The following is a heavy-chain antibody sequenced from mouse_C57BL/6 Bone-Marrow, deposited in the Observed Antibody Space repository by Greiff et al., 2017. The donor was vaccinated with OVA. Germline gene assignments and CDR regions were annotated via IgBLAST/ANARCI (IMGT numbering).Heavy chain of an antibody. V-gene: IGHV1-64*01. Sequence: VQLQQPGAELVKPGASVKLSCKASGYTFTSYWMHWVKQRPGQGLEWIGMIHPNSGSTNYNEKFKSKATLTVDKSSSTAYMQLSSLTSEDSAVYYCARGGTTVVATYYFDYWGQGTTLTVSS. CDR1: GYTFTSYW. CDR3: ARGGTTVVATYYFDY. J-gene: IGHJ2*01. CDR2: IHPNSGST. D-gene: IGHD1-1*01.